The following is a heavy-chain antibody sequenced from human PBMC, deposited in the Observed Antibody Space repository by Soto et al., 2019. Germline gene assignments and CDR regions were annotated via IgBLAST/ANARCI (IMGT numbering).Heavy chain of an antibody. V-gene: IGHV3-7*01. CDR2: IKQDGSEK. J-gene: IGHJ3*02. CDR3: AGEPRSRYSRVPRAFDI. Sequence: EVQLVESGGGLVQPGGSLRLSCAASGFTFSSYWMSWVRQAPGKGLEWVANIKQDGSEKYYVDSVKGRFTISRDNAKNSLYLQMNSLRAEDTAVYYCAGEPRSRYSRVPRAFDIWGQGTMVTVSS. D-gene: IGHD6-13*01. CDR1: GFTFSSYW.